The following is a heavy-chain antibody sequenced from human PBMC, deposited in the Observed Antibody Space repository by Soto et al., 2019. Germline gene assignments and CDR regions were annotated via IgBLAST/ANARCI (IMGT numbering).Heavy chain of an antibody. CDR3: ARDSRVVVAAYSLLGMDV. J-gene: IGHJ6*02. CDR1: GGFISSYY. D-gene: IGHD2-15*01. Sequence: SETLSLTCTVSGGFISSYYWSWIRQPPGKGLEWIGYIYYSGSTNYNPSLKSRVTISVDTSKNQFSLKLSSVTAADTAVYYCARDSRVVVAAYSLLGMDVRGQGTTVTVSS. V-gene: IGHV4-59*01. CDR2: IYYSGST.